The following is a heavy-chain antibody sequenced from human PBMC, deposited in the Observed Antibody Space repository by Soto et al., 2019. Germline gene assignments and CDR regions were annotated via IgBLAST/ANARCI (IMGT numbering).Heavy chain of an antibody. D-gene: IGHD6-6*01. CDR2: IIPIFGTA. CDR1: GGTFSSYA. V-gene: IGHV1-69*13. Sequence: SVKVSCKASGGTFSSYAISWVRQAPGQGLEWMGGIIPIFGTANYAQKFQGRVTITADESTSTAYMELSSLRSEDTAVYYCASGVLGIAARPVYYFDMDVWGQGTTVTVPS. CDR3: ASGVLGIAARPVYYFDMDV. J-gene: IGHJ6*02.